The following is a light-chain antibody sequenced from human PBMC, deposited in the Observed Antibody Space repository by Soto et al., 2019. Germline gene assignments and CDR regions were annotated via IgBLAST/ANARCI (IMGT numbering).Light chain of an antibody. Sequence: DTVMTQSPDSLAVSVGERATINCKSSQSVLYSSKNKNYLAWYQQKPGQPPKLLIYWASTRESGVPDRFSGSGSGTDFTLTISSLLAEDVAVYYCQQYYTTPYTFGQGTKLEI. CDR3: QQYYTTPYT. V-gene: IGKV4-1*01. CDR1: QSVLYSSKNKNY. J-gene: IGKJ2*01. CDR2: WAS.